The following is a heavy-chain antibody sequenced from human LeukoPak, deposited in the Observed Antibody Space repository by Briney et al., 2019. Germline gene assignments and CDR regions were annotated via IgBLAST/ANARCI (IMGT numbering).Heavy chain of an antibody. CDR2: IYYSGST. Sequence: SETLSLTCTVSGGSISSSSYYWGWIRQPPGKGLEWIGSIYYSGSTYYNPSLKSRVTISVDTSKNQFSLKLSSVTAADTAVYYCARAYYDYVWGSYRINWFDPWGQGTLVTVSS. V-gene: IGHV4-39*07. J-gene: IGHJ5*02. CDR3: ARAYYDYVWGSYRINWFDP. D-gene: IGHD3-16*02. CDR1: GGSISSSSYY.